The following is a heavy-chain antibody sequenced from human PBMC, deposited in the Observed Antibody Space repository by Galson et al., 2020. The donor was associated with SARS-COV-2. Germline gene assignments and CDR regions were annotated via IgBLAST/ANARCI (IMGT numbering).Heavy chain of an antibody. Sequence: GGSLRLSCAASGFPFSSYSMNWVRQAPGKGLEWVSSISAGSTYIYYAAPVKGRFTISRDNAKNSLYLQMNSLRAGDTAVYYCARVGGMATTPANYYYYGLDVWGPGTTVTVSS. D-gene: IGHD2-15*01. CDR3: ARVGGMATTPANYYYYGLDV. CDR2: ISAGSTYI. CDR1: GFPFSSYS. J-gene: IGHJ6*02. V-gene: IGHV3-21*01.